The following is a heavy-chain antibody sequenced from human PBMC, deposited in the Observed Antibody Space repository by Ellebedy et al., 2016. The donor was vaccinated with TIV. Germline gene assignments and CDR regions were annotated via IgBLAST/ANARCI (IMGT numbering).Heavy chain of an antibody. CDR3: AREQGSGWGAFDY. CDR1: GFTFSSYG. D-gene: IGHD6-19*01. CDR2: IWYDGSNK. J-gene: IGHJ4*02. Sequence: GESLKISCAASGFTFSSYGMHWVRQAPGKGLEWVEVIWYDGSNKYYADSVKGRFTISRDNSKNTLYLQMNRLRATETDGYSCAREQGSGWGAFDYWGPGTLVTVSS. V-gene: IGHV3-33*01.